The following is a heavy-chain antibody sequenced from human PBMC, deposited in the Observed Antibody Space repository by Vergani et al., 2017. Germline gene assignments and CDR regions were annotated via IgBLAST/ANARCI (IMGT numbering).Heavy chain of an antibody. CDR1: GGTFSSYA. CDR3: ASGGKEWSGAFDI. CDR2: IIPILGIA. V-gene: IGHV1-69*09. J-gene: IGHJ3*02. Sequence: QVQLVQSGAEVKKPGASVKVSCKASGGTFSSYAISWVRQAPGQGLEWMGRIIPILGIANYAQKFQGRVTITADKSTSTAYMELSSLRSDDTAVYYCASGGKEWSGAFDIWGQGTMVTVSS. D-gene: IGHD3-3*01.